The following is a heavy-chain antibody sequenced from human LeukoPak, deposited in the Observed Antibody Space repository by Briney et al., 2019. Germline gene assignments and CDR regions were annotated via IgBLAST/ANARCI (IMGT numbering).Heavy chain of an antibody. CDR3: ARHSRQYDSSGVNWFDP. D-gene: IGHD3-22*01. Sequence: SETLSLTYTVSGGSISSYHWSWVRQPPGKGLEWIGHISYSGSTNYNPSLGSRVTISVDTSKNQFSLRLRSVNSADTAVYHCARHSRQYDSSGVNWFDPWGQGTLVTVSS. J-gene: IGHJ5*02. CDR1: GGSISSYH. V-gene: IGHV4-59*08. CDR2: ISYSGST.